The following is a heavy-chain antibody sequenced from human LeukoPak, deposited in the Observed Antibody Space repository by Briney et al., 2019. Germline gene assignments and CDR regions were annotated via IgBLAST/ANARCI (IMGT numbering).Heavy chain of an antibody. J-gene: IGHJ4*02. V-gene: IGHV4-30-4*01. CDR1: GGSISSGDYY. CDR3: ARASRIVGAGD. Sequence: PSETLSLTCTVSGGSISSGDYYWSWLRQPPGKGLEWIGYIYYSGSTYYNPSLKSRVTISVYTSKNQFFLKLSSVTAADTAVYYCARASRIVGAGDWGQGTLVTVSS. CDR2: IYYSGST. D-gene: IGHD1-26*01.